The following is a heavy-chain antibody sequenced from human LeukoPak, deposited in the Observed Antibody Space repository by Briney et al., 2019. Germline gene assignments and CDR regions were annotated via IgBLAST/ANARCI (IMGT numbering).Heavy chain of an antibody. CDR3: ATTNYADYTFEY. V-gene: IGHV3-23*01. CDR2: ISGSDGTT. Sequence: GGSLRLSCAPSGFSFSNYAMSWVRQAPGKGLEWVSVISGSDGTTYYADSVKGRFTISRDNSKNTLSLQMNSLRAEDTAVYYCATTNYADYTFEYWGQGTLVTVSS. CDR1: GFSFSNYA. J-gene: IGHJ4*02. D-gene: IGHD4-17*01.